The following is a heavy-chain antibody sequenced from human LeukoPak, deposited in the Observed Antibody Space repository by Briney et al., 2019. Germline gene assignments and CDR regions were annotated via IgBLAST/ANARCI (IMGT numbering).Heavy chain of an antibody. V-gene: IGHV4-61*02. CDR3: ARGDARITTFGVPSWFDP. J-gene: IGHJ5*02. D-gene: IGHD3-3*01. Sequence: SETLSLTCTVSGGSISSGSYYWSWIRQTAGKGLEWIGRIYTSGSTNYNPSLKSRVTISVDTSKNQFSLKLSSVTAADTAVYYCARGDARITTFGVPSWFDPWGQRTLVTVSS. CDR1: GGSISSGSYY. CDR2: IYTSGST.